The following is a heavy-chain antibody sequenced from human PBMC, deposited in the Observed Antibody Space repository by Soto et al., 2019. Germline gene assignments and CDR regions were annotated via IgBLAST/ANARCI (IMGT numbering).Heavy chain of an antibody. V-gene: IGHV3-30*18. CDR1: GFTFSSYG. CDR2: ISYDGSNK. J-gene: IGHJ6*02. Sequence: QVQLVESGGGVVQPGRSLRLSCAASGFTFSSYGMHWVRQAPGKGLEWVAVISYDGSNKYYADSVKGRFTISRDNSKNTLYLQMNSLRAEDTAVYYCAKDVLGKSYYYGMDVWGQGTTVTVSS. CDR3: AKDVLGKSYYYGMDV.